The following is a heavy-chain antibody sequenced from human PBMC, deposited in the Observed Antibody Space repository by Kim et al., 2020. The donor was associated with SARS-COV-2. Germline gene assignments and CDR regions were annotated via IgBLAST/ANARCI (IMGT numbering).Heavy chain of an antibody. J-gene: IGHJ6*02. V-gene: IGHV1-69*13. CDR1: GGTFSSYA. CDR3: ARGRNYYGSGSYYPFSYYYGMDV. D-gene: IGHD3-10*01. Sequence: SVKVSCKASGGTFSSYAISWVRQAPGQGLEWMGGIIPIFGTANYAQKFQGRVTITADESTSTAYMELSSLRSEDTAVYYCARGRNYYGSGSYYPFSYYYGMDVWGQGTTVTVSS. CDR2: IIPIFGTA.